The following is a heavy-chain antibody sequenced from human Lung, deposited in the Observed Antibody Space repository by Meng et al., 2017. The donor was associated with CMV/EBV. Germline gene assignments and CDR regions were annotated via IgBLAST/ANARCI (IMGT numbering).Heavy chain of an antibody. V-gene: IGHV1-8*01. CDR2: MNPNNGDT. CDR1: GYSFTRYD. J-gene: IGHJ6*04. CDR3: ARVEGPAGAMLKYFYYYGMEV. D-gene: IGHD6-13*01. Sequence: ASVKVSCKASGYSFTRYDINWVRQAPGQGLEWMGWMNPNNGDTGYAQKFQGRVTMTRDTSISTVYMELNSLRSEDTAVYYCARVEGPAGAMLKYFYYYGMEVWGKGNXVNVSS.